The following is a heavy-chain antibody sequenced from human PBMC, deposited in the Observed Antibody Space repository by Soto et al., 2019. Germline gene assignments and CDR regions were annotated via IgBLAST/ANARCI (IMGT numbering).Heavy chain of an antibody. Sequence: ASVKVSCKASGYTFTSYGVTWVRQAPGQGLEWMGWISSYNGNTNYAQNLQGRVTMTTDTSTSTAYMELRSLRSDDTAVYLCAKTVADYYGPRSRAPNYYYYGMDVWGQGTTVTVSS. CDR3: AKTVADYYGPRSRAPNYYYYGMDV. D-gene: IGHD3-10*01. V-gene: IGHV1-18*01. CDR1: GYTFTSYG. J-gene: IGHJ6*02. CDR2: ISSYNGNT.